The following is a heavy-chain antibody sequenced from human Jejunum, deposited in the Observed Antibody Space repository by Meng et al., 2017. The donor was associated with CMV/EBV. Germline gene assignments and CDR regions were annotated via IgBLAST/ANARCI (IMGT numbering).Heavy chain of an antibody. J-gene: IGHJ4*02. CDR3: GILKYTSGFYGPAY. CDR1: GYTFTRYP. V-gene: IGHV7-4-1*02. D-gene: IGHD6-19*01. CDR2: ISTNTGNP. Sequence: GQLGKPGPRLKKPGASGKFSWKSSGYTFTRYPMNWVRQAPGQGLEWMGWISTNTGNPTYAQGFTGRFVFSVDTSVSTAYLQISSLKAEDTAVYYCGILKYTSGFYGPAYWGQGALVTVSS.